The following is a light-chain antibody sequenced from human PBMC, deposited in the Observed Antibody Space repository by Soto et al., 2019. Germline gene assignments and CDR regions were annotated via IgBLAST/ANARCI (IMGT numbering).Light chain of an antibody. CDR1: QDIGKF. CDR2: DAT. Sequence: IQMTQSPSSLSASVGDRVTISCQASQDIGKFLNWYQQKPGKAPKLLIYDATILETRIPSRFRGSGSGTDFTLTISSLQPEDFAIYYCQLIDNLHLTFGGGTRVEIK. V-gene: IGKV1-33*01. J-gene: IGKJ4*01. CDR3: QLIDNLHLT.